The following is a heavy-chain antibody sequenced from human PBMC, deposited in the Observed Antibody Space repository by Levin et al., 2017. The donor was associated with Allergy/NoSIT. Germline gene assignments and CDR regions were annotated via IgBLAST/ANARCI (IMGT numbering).Heavy chain of an antibody. J-gene: IGHJ4*02. Sequence: SQTLSLTCAVYGGSFSGSYWSWIRQPPGKGLEWIGEINHSGSTNYNPSLKSRVTISVDTSKNQFSLKLSSVTAADTAVYYCARGPNCGGDCSDLDYWGQGTLVTVSS. D-gene: IGHD2-21*01. V-gene: IGHV4-34*01. CDR3: ARGPNCGGDCSDLDY. CDR2: INHSGST. CDR1: GGSFSGSY.